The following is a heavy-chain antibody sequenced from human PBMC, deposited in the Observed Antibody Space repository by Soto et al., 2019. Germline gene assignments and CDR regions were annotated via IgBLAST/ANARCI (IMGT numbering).Heavy chain of an antibody. D-gene: IGHD2-2*01. Sequence: GGSLRLSCAASGFTFSSYAMNWLRQAPGKGLEWVSTISGSSGSTYYAHTSTYYADSVKGRFTISRDNSKNTLYLQMNSLRAEDTAVYYCAKDEDMVVVPAALEDAFDISGQATMVTVSS. CDR2: ISGSSGSTYYAHTST. CDR1: GFTFSSYA. V-gene: IGHV3-23*01. CDR3: AKDEDMVVVPAALEDAFDI. J-gene: IGHJ3*02.